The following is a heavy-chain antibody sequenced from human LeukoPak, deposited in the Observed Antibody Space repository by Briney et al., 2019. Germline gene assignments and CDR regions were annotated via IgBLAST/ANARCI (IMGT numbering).Heavy chain of an antibody. Sequence: ALVKVSCKASGYTFTSYYMHWVRQAPGQGLEWMGIINPSGGSTSYAQKLQGRVTMTTDTSTSTAYMELRSLRSDDTAVYYCAREGIQLWLRFYYSYGMDVWGQGTTVTVFS. D-gene: IGHD5-18*01. CDR2: INPSGGST. V-gene: IGHV1-46*01. CDR1: GYTFTSYY. CDR3: AREGIQLWLRFYYSYGMDV. J-gene: IGHJ6*02.